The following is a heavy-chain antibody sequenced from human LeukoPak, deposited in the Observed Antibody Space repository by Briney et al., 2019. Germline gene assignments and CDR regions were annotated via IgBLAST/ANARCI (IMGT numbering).Heavy chain of an antibody. Sequence: SETLSLTCTVSGGSISSYYWSWIRQHPGKGLEWIGYIYYSGSTYYNPSLKSRVTISVDTSKNQFSLKLSSVTAADTAVYYCARDLTYYGSGSSGEYFDYWGQGTLVTVSS. V-gene: IGHV4-59*06. J-gene: IGHJ4*02. D-gene: IGHD3-10*01. CDR2: IYYSGST. CDR3: ARDLTYYGSGSSGEYFDY. CDR1: GGSISSYY.